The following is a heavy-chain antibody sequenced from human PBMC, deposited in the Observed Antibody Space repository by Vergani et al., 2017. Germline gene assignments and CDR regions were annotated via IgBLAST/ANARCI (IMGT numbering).Heavy chain of an antibody. V-gene: IGHV1-2*02. CDR3: ARANYYGSGRPRNNWFDP. Sequence: QVQLVQSGAEVKKPGASVKVSCKASGYTFTGYYMHWVRQAPGQGLECMGWINPNSGGTNYAQKFQGRVNMTRDTSISTVYMELSRLRSDDTAVYYCARANYYGSGRPRNNWFDPWGQGTLVTVSS. J-gene: IGHJ5*02. D-gene: IGHD3-10*01. CDR1: GYTFTGYY. CDR2: INPNSGGT.